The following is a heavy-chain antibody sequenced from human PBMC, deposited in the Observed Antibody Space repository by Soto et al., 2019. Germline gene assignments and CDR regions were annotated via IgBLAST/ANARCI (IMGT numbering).Heavy chain of an antibody. CDR3: ARDPGGYGMDV. V-gene: IGHV3-33*01. D-gene: IGHD3-10*01. CDR2: IWYDGSNK. CDR1: GFTFSSYG. Sequence: GGSLRLSCAASGFTFSSYGMHWVRQAPGKGLEWVAVIWYDGSNKYYADSVKGRFTISRDNSKNTLYLQMNSLRAEDTAVYYCARDPGGYGMDVWGQGTTVTVSS. J-gene: IGHJ6*02.